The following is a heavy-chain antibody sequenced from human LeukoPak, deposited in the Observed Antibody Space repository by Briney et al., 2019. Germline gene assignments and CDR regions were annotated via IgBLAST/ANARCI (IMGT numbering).Heavy chain of an antibody. Sequence: SVKVSCKASGGTFISYAISWVRQAPGQGLEWMGGIIPIFGTANYAQKFQGRVTITADKSTSTAYMELSSLRSEDTAVYYCGRGGTTGTTKSRFDPWGQGTLVTVSS. J-gene: IGHJ5*02. D-gene: IGHD1-1*01. CDR2: IIPIFGTA. CDR1: GGTFISYA. V-gene: IGHV1-69*06. CDR3: GRGGTTGTTKSRFDP.